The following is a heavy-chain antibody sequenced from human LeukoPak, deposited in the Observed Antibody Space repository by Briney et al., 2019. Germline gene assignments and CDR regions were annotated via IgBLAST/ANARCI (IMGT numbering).Heavy chain of an antibody. CDR1: GGSISSGSYY. CDR3: ARDLGSYGREVHYYYYYMDV. D-gene: IGHD5-18*01. V-gene: IGHV4-61*02. J-gene: IGHJ6*03. CDR2: IYTSGST. Sequence: SETLSLTCTVSGGSISSGSYYWSWIRQPAGKGLEWIGRIYTSGSTNYNPSLKSRVTISVDTSKNQFSPKLSSVTAADTAVYYCARDLGSYGREVHYYYYYMDVWGKGTTVTVSS.